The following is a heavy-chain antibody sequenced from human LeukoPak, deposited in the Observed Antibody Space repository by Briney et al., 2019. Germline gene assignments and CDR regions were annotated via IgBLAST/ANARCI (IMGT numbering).Heavy chain of an antibody. D-gene: IGHD2-2*03. J-gene: IGHJ4*02. CDR2: ISYDGSNK. Sequence: PGRSLRLSCAASRFTFSSYALHWVRQVPGKGLEWVAVISYDGSNKYYADSVKGRFTISRDNSKNTLYLQMNSLRAEDTAFFFQAEDGIRDRLDQYYFDYWGQGTLVTVSS. V-gene: IGHV3-30-3*01. CDR1: RFTFSSYA. CDR3: AEDGIRDRLDQYYFDY.